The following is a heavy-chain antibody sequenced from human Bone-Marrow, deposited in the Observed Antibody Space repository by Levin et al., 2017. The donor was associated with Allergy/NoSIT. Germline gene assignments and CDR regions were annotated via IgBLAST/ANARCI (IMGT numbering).Heavy chain of an antibody. CDR3: ARTNYDYVWGSPYYDYYMDV. D-gene: IGHD3-16*01. Sequence: SETLSLTCAVYGGSFSGYYWSWIRQPPGKGLEWIGEINHSGSTNYNPSLKSRVTISVDTSKNQFSLKLSSVTAADTAVYYCARTNYDYVWGSPYYDYYMDVWGKGTTVTVSS. V-gene: IGHV4-34*01. CDR1: GGSFSGYY. CDR2: INHSGST. J-gene: IGHJ6*03.